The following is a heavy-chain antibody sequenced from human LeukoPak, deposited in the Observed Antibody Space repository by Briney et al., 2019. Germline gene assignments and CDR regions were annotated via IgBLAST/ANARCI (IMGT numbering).Heavy chain of an antibody. D-gene: IGHD3-3*01. CDR1: GFRFSDYY. CDR3: ARGKSEFDY. CDR2: ISTGGGTI. Sequence: GGSLRLSCAASGFRFSDYYMTWIRQAPGKGLEWVSNISTGGGTIYYADSVKGRFTMSRDNAENSLYLEMNSLRADDTAVYYCARGKSEFDYWGQGTLVTVSS. V-gene: IGHV3-11*01. J-gene: IGHJ4*02.